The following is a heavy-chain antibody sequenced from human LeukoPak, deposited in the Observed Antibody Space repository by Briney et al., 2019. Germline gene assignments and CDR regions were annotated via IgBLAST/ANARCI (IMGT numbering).Heavy chain of an antibody. CDR3: ARGKYNYACDG. CDR1: GFTFSSYS. V-gene: IGHV3-74*01. CDR2: INGDGSRT. D-gene: IGHD5-18*01. J-gene: IGHJ4*02. Sequence: PGGSLRLSCAASGFTFSSYSMNWVRQAPGQGLEWVSHINGDGSRTGYADSVKGRFTISRDNAKNTLYLQLNSLRAEDTAVYYCARGKYNYACDGWGQGTLVTVSS.